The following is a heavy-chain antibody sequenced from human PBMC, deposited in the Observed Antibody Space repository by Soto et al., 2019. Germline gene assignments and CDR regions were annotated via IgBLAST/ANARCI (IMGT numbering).Heavy chain of an antibody. CDR2: ISWSGDE. V-gene: IGHV2-5*01. D-gene: IGHD6-6*01. Sequence: QGTLKESGPTLVKPTQTLTLTCSFSGFSLSTSGVGVGWIRQSPGNALEWLALISWSGDEHYRPSLKSRLSIIKETSKNLVVLIMTAMDTVDTATYYCARGLATLPVFAFDIWGQGTMVTVSS. CDR1: GFSLSTSGVG. CDR3: ARGLATLPVFAFDI. J-gene: IGHJ3*02.